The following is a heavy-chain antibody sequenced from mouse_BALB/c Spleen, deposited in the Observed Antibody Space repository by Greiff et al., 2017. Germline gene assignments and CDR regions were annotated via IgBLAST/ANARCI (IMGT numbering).Heavy chain of an antibody. CDR3: ASYDYEDAY. Sequence: EVKLQESGAELVKPGASVKLSCTASGFNIKDTYMHWVKQRPEQGLEWIGRIDPANGNTKYDPKFQGKATITADTSSNTAYLQLSSLTSEDTAVYYCASYDYEDAYWGQGTLVTVSA. CDR2: IDPANGNT. V-gene: IGHV14-3*02. J-gene: IGHJ3*01. D-gene: IGHD2-4*01. CDR1: GFNIKDTY.